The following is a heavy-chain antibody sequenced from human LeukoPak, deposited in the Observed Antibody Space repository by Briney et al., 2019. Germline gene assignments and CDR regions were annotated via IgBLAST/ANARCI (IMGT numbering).Heavy chain of an antibody. CDR2: IYSGGST. J-gene: IGHJ5*02. Sequence: GGSLRLSCAASGFTVSSNYMSWVRQAPGKGLEWVSVIYSGGSTYYADSVKGRFTISRDNAKNTLYLQMNSLRAEDTAVYYCARDRVVVVPAGGFDPWGQGTLVTVSS. CDR3: ARDRVVVVPAGGFDP. CDR1: GFTVSSNY. V-gene: IGHV3-53*01. D-gene: IGHD2-2*01.